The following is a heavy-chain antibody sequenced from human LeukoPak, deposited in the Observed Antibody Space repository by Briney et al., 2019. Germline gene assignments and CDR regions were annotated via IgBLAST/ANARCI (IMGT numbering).Heavy chain of an antibody. CDR1: GGSISSSRDC. V-gene: IGHV4-39*01. CDR2: IHSTGRP. CDR3: AIDSASHRIVF. J-gene: IGHJ4*02. D-gene: IGHD1-26*01. Sequence: PSETLSLTCTVSGGSISSSRDCWGGVGQRPGKGLEGVGSIHSTGRPYYHPSLKSCVTISADTSQHQSSLTLSSVTAADPAVYYCAIDSASHRIVFWGQGTLVTVSS.